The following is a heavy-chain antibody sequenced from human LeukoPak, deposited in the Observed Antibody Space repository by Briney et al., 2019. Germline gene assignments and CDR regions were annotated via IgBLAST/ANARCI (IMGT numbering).Heavy chain of an antibody. D-gene: IGHD6-13*01. CDR3: ARLDRLAAAGPYFDY. CDR2: IYYSGST. Sequence: PSETLSLTCTVSGGSISSYYWSWIRQPPGKGLEWIGYIYYSGSTNYNPSLKSRVTISVDTSKNQFSLKLSSVTAADTAVYYCARLDRLAAAGPYFDYWGQGTLVTVSS. V-gene: IGHV4-59*08. CDR1: GGSISSYY. J-gene: IGHJ4*02.